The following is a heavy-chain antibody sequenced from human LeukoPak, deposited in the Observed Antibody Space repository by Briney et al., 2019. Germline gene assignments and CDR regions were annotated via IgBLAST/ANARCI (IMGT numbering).Heavy chain of an antibody. D-gene: IGHD4-17*01. CDR3: ATLTSHDYGDTSR. V-gene: IGHV1-24*01. Sequence: ASVKVSCKVSGYTLTELSMHWVRQAPGKGLEWMGGFDPEDGETIYAQKFQGRITMTEDTSTDTAYMELSSLRSEDTAIYYCATLTSHDYGDTSRWGQGTLVAVSS. J-gene: IGHJ4*02. CDR1: GYTLTELS. CDR2: FDPEDGET.